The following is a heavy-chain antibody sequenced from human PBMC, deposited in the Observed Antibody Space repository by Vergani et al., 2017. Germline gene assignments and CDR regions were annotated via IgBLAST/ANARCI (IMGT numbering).Heavy chain of an antibody. CDR2: IRNKAYGGTT. CDR1: GFSFGDYA. J-gene: IGHJ6*03. V-gene: IGHV3-49*04. Sequence: EVQLVESGGGLVPPGRSLRLSCAASGFSFGDYAMTWVRQAPGKGLEWVAFIRNKAYGGTTEYAASVKGRFTISRDDSKNTLYLQMNSLRAEDTAVYYCANNPGSPDPLYYYYYMDVWGKGTTVTVSS. CDR3: ANNPGSPDPLYYYYYMDV. D-gene: IGHD1/OR15-1a*01.